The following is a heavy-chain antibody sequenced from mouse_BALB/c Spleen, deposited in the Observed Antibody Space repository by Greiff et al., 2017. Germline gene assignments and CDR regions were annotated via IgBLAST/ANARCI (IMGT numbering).Heavy chain of an antibody. D-gene: IGHD1-1*01. Sequence: EVQVVESGGGLVQPGGSRKLSCAASGFTFSSFGMHWVRQAPEKGLEWVAYISSGSSTIYYADTVKGRFTISRDNPKNTLFLQMTSLRSEDTAMYYCARNYGSRFDYWGQGTTLTVSS. V-gene: IGHV5-17*02. J-gene: IGHJ2*01. CDR1: GFTFSSFG. CDR2: ISSGSSTI. CDR3: ARNYGSRFDY.